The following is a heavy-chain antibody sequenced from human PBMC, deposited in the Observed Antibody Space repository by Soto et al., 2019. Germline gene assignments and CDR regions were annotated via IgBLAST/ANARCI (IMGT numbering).Heavy chain of an antibody. J-gene: IGHJ5*02. CDR1: GYTYTSYG. CDR2: ISAYNCNT. Sequence: ASVKVSCKASGYTYTSYGISCVRQAARQWLEVMGGISAYNCNTNYAQKLQGRVTMTTDTSTSTAYIELGSLRSADTAVYYCARVLGYCSSTSCYTDNWFDPWGQGTLVTVSS. D-gene: IGHD2-2*02. CDR3: ARVLGYCSSTSCYTDNWFDP. V-gene: IGHV1-18*04.